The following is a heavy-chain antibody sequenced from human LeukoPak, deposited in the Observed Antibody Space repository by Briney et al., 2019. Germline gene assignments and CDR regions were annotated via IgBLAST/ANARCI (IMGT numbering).Heavy chain of an antibody. CDR2: IYYSGST. Sequence: SETLSLTCTVSGGSVSSGSYYWSWIRQPPGKGLEWIGYIYYSGSTNYNPSLKSRVTISVDTSKNQFSLKLSSVTAADTAVYYCATGGKYYDFWSGLVFDYWGQGTLVTVSS. D-gene: IGHD3-3*01. J-gene: IGHJ4*02. V-gene: IGHV4-61*01. CDR1: GGSVSSGSYY. CDR3: ATGGKYYDFWSGLVFDY.